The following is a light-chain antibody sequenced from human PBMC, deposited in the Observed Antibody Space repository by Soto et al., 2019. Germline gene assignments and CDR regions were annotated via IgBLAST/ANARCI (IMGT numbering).Light chain of an antibody. V-gene: IGKV1-27*01. CDR1: QDISSY. CDR2: AAS. CDR3: QKCKVAPFT. Sequence: DIKMTQSPSSLSASVGDRVNITCQASQDISSYLHWYQQKPGKVPKLLIYAASTLQSGVPSRFSGSGSGTDFTLTISSLQPEDFATYYCQKCKVAPFTFGGGTKVDIK. J-gene: IGKJ4*01.